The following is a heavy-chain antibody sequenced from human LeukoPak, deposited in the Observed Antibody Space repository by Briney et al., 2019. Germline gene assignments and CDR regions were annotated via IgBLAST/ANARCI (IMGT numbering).Heavy chain of an antibody. V-gene: IGHV3-74*01. CDR2: IYSVGTSI. CDR3: ARDANSWNSGIHY. Sequence: GGSLRLSCAASGLTFRTYWMQWARQAPGKGVVGVAHIYSVGTSIFYADSVRGGLTLSRDNAENTVYLQMKTLRADDTAVYHCARDANSWNSGIHYWGQGTLVTVS. J-gene: IGHJ4*02. CDR1: GLTFRTYW. D-gene: IGHD1-26*01.